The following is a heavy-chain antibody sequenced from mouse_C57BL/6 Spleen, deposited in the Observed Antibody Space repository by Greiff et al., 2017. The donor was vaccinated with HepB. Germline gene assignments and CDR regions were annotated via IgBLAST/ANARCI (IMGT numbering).Heavy chain of an antibody. CDR3: ARGDRSTYYAMDY. CDR2: IHPNSGST. Sequence: VQLQESGAELVKPGASVKLSCKASGYTFTSDWMHWVKQRPGQGLEWIGMIHPNSGSTNYNEKFKSKATLTVDKSSSTAYMQLSSLTSEDSAVYYCARGDRSTYYAMDYWGQGTSVTVSS. J-gene: IGHJ4*01. D-gene: IGHD2-1*01. V-gene: IGHV1-64*01. CDR1: GYTFTSDW.